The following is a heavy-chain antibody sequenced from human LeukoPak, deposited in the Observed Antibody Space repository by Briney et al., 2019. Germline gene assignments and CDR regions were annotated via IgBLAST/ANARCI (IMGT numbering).Heavy chain of an antibody. CDR3: ATGLRITMIVEII. CDR2: IIPILGIA. Sequence: SVKVSCKASGGTFSSYAISWVRQAPGQGLEWMGRIIPILGIANYAQKFQGRVTITADKSTSTAYMELSSLRSEDTAVYYCATGLRITMIVEIIWGQGTLVTVSS. V-gene: IGHV1-69*04. CDR1: GGTFSSYA. J-gene: IGHJ4*02. D-gene: IGHD3-22*01.